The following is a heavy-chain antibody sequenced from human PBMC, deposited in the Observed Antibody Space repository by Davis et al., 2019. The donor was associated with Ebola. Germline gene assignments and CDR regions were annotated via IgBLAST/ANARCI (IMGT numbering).Heavy chain of an antibody. D-gene: IGHD6-6*01. CDR2: IYYSGST. V-gene: IGHV4-38-2*02. Sequence: PSETLSLTCTVSGYSISSGYYWGWIRQPPGKGLEWIGSIYYSGSTYYNPPLKSRVTISVDTSKNQISLNLTSVTAADTAVYYCARLSMATRQPPFDYWGQGTLVTVSS. J-gene: IGHJ4*02. CDR3: ARLSMATRQPPFDY. CDR1: GYSISSGYY.